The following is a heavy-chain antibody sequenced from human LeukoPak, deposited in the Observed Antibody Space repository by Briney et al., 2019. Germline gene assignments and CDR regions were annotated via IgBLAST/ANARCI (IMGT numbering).Heavy chain of an antibody. CDR1: RYTFTSYH. CDR3: ARVDGDGNTWYPFDY. Sequence: ASVKVSCKASRYTFTSYHIHWVRQAPGQGLEGMGVINPSGGSTSYAQKFRGRVTMTRDTSTSTVYMELSSLRSEDTAVYYCARVDGDGNTWYPFDYWGQGTLVTVSS. V-gene: IGHV1-46*01. D-gene: IGHD6-13*01. J-gene: IGHJ4*02. CDR2: INPSGGST.